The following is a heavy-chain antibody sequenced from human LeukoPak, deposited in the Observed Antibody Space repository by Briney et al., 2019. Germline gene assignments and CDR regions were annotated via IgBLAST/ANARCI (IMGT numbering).Heavy chain of an antibody. J-gene: IGHJ4*02. CDR3: AKSQGFFDY. Sequence: GGSLRLSCAASGFTFSSNAMTWVRQAPGKGLEWVSSISNSGGSTYYTDSVKGRFTISSDNSKSTLYLQMNSLRAEDTAIYYCAKSQGFFDYWGQGSLVTVSS. CDR1: GFTFSSNA. CDR2: ISNSGGST. V-gene: IGHV3-23*01.